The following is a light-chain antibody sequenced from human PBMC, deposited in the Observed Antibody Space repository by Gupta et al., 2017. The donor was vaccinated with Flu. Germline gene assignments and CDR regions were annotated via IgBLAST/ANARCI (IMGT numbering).Light chain of an antibody. CDR2: AAS. CDR3: QQRYGTPRT. V-gene: IGKV1-39*01. CDR1: QSISIY. J-gene: IGKJ1*01. Sequence: DIQMTQSPSSLSASVGDRVTITCRASQSISIYLNWYQQKAGKPPKLLIYAASSFQSGVPSRFSGSGSGTDFTLTISRLQPEDFATYYCQQRYGTPRTFGQGTKVEIK.